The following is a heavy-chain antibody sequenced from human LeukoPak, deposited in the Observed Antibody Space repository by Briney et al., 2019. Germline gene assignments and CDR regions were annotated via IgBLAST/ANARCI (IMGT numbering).Heavy chain of an antibody. CDR3: ARDSGTTGEVKFDP. Sequence: PSETLSXTCTVSGGSINSYWRWIRRPAGKGLVWIGGVSGSGTITYNPALQSRLSISIDTAKNKFSLKMMSGTAAETAVYYCARDSGTTGEVKFDPWGQGTLVTVSS. CDR1: GGSINSY. V-gene: IGHV4-4*07. J-gene: IGHJ5*02. D-gene: IGHD3-10*01. CDR2: VSGSGTI.